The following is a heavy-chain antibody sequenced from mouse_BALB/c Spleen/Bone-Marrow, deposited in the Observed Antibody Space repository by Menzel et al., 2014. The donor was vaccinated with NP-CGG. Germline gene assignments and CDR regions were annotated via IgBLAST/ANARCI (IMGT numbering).Heavy chain of an antibody. CDR2: ISNGGGST. J-gene: IGHJ4*01. D-gene: IGHD2-4*01. Sequence: EVQLQQSGGGLVQPGGSLKLSCAASGFTFSSYTMSWVRQTPEKRLEWVAYISNGGGSTYYPDTVKGRFTISRDNAKNTLYLQMSSLKSEDTAMYYCARPSYDYVYYAMDYWGQGTSVTVSS. CDR1: GFTFSSYT. CDR3: ARPSYDYVYYAMDY. V-gene: IGHV5-12-2*01.